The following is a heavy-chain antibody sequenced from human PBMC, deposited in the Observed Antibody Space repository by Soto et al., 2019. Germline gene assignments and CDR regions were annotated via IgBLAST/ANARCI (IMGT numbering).Heavy chain of an antibody. Sequence: QVHLVESGGGVVQPGGSLRLSCAASGFAFSSYGMHWVRQAPGKGLEWVAAISHDERNRYYGDSVKGRFSISRDNSENTLYLQLSSWRVVDTGVYSCAKEGRCSITSCSRCYCLDVWGRGTTVTV. CDR1: GFAFSSYG. CDR3: AKEGRCSITSCSRCYCLDV. J-gene: IGHJ6*02. V-gene: IGHV3-30*18. CDR2: ISHDERNR. D-gene: IGHD2-2*01.